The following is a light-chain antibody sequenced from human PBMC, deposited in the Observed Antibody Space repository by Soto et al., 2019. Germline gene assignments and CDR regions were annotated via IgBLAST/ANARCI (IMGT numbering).Light chain of an antibody. Sequence: DIVLTQNPATLSLSPGERATLSCRASQSVSSYLAWYQQKPGQAPRLLIYDASNRATGIPARFSGSGSGTDFTLTISSLEPEDFAVYYCQQRSNWPLPFGGGTKVDIK. J-gene: IGKJ4*01. CDR2: DAS. CDR1: QSVSSY. CDR3: QQRSNWPLP. V-gene: IGKV3-11*01.